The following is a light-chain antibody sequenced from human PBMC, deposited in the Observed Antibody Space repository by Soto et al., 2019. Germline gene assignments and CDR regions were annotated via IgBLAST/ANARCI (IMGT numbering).Light chain of an antibody. J-gene: IGLJ2*01. Sequence: QSALTQPASVSGSPGQSIAFSCTRTSSDIGDYNYVSWYQQHPGKAPKLMIYDVSNRPSGVSNRFSGSMSGNTASLTISGLQPEDEADYYCSSYTGSNTVVFGGGTKLTV. CDR2: DVS. V-gene: IGLV2-14*01. CDR1: SSDIGDYNY. CDR3: SSYTGSNTVV.